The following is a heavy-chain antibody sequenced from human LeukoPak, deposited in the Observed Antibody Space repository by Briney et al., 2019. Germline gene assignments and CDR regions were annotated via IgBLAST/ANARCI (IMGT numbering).Heavy chain of an antibody. D-gene: IGHD3-22*01. CDR1: GGSINSGDDC. V-gene: IGHV4-30-4*01. J-gene: IGHJ4*02. Sequence: SQTLSLTCSVTGGSINSGDDCWSWVRQSPGKALEWIGYIYHSDSAYYNPSLKSRASISVDTSKSQFSLKLSSVTAADTAIYYCARETLFEHHSGGYHERYYFDNWGQGTLVAVSS. CDR3: ARETLFEHHSGGYHERYYFDN. CDR2: IYHSDSA.